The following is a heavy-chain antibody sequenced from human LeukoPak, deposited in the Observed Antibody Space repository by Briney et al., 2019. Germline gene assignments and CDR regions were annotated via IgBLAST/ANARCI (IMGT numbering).Heavy chain of an antibody. CDR2: IIPIFGTA. D-gene: IGHD1-26*01. J-gene: IGHJ4*02. CDR1: GGTFSSYA. CDR3: ASGVGARDPFDY. Sequence: ASVKVSCKASGGTFSSYAISWVRQAPGQGLEWMGRIIPIFGTANYAQNLQGRVTITTDESTSTAYMELSSLRSEDTAVYYCASGVGARDPFDYWGQGTLVTVSS. V-gene: IGHV1-69*05.